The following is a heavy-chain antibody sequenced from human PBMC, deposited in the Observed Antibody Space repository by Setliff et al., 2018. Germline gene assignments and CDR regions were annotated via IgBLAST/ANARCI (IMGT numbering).Heavy chain of an antibody. CDR2: TIPMFGST. D-gene: IGHD5-18*01. Sequence: SVKVSCKASGGTFRSYGISWVRQAPGQGLEWMGGTIPMFGSTNYAQKFQDRVTIIADESTGTAYMELSSLRTEDTAVYYCAREGVDTRSSTDYRYYMDVWGKGTTVTVSS. CDR3: AREGVDTRSSTDYRYYMDV. CDR1: GGTFRSYG. V-gene: IGHV1-69*13. J-gene: IGHJ6*03.